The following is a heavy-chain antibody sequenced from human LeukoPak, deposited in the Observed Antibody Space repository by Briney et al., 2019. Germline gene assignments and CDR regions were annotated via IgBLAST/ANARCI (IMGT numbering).Heavy chain of an antibody. D-gene: IGHD3-10*01. J-gene: IGHJ3*02. V-gene: IGHV3-21*01. CDR1: GFTFSSYS. Sequence: TGGSLRLSCAASGFTFSSYSMNWVRQAPGKGLEWVSSSSSSSSYIYYADSVKGRFTISRDNAKNSLYLQMNSLRAEDTAVYYCARSSGSSPYDAFDIWGQGTMVTVSS. CDR3: ARSSGSSPYDAFDI. CDR2: SSSSSSYI.